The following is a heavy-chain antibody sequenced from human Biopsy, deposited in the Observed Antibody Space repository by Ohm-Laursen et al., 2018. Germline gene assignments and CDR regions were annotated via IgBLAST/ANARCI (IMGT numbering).Heavy chain of an antibody. J-gene: IGHJ4*02. CDR3: AKVGGPSYGDYVYFDF. D-gene: IGHD4-17*01. CDR2: LSGGGGST. CDR1: GFTFVEHP. V-gene: IGHV3-23*01. Sequence: SLRLSCSASGFTFVEHPMTWVRQAPGKGLEWVSVLSGGGGSTYYAASVKGRFTVSRDNSQNTLYLQMNNLRAEDTAVYYCAKVGGPSYGDYVYFDFWGQGALVTVSS.